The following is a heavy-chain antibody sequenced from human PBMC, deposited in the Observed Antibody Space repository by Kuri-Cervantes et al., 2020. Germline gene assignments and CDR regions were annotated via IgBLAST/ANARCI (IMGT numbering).Heavy chain of an antibody. CDR2: ITSSGGNS. D-gene: IGHD2-2*03. CDR1: GFTFNSYA. V-gene: IGHV3-23*01. Sequence: GESLKISCAASGFTFNSYAMTWVRQGPGKGLEWVSGITSSGGNSYYADSVKGRFTISRDNSKNTLYLQMNSLRAEDTAVYYCARDGYCSSTSCPSFDYWGQGTLVTVSS. J-gene: IGHJ4*02. CDR3: ARDGYCSSTSCPSFDY.